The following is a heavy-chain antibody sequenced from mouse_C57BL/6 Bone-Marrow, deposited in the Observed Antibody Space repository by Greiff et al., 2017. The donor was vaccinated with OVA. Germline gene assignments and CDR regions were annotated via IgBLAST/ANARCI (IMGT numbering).Heavy chain of an antibody. J-gene: IGHJ3*01. Sequence: QVQLQQPGAELVRPGASVTLSCKASGYTFTDYEMHWVKQTPVHGLEWIGAIDPETGGTAYNQKFKGKAILTADKSSSTAYMELRSLTSEDSAVDYCTNYYGSSYWFAYWGQGTLVTVSA. CDR2: IDPETGGT. D-gene: IGHD1-1*01. CDR1: GYTFTDYE. CDR3: TNYYGSSYWFAY. V-gene: IGHV1-15*01.